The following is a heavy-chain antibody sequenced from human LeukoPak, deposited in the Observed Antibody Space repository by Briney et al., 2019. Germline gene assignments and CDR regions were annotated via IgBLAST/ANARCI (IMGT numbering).Heavy chain of an antibody. CDR3: ARARSVGPPTGFDQ. J-gene: IGHJ4*02. CDR2: ISYDASHK. D-gene: IGHD4-23*01. Sequence: GGSLRLSCAASGCTFSSFAMHWVRQAPGKGLEWVAVISYDASHKFYADSVQGRFTISRDNSKNTLSLQMDTLRHEDTAVYYCARARSVGPPTGFDQWGQGSPVTVSS. V-gene: IGHV3-30*04. CDR1: GCTFSSFA.